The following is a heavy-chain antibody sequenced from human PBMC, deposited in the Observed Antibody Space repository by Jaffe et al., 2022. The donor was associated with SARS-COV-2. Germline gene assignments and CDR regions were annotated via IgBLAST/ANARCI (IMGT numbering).Heavy chain of an antibody. V-gene: IGHV4-61*02. CDR2: IYSRGRT. J-gene: IGHJ4*02. CDR3: ALEGHGGNGQFDY. CDR1: GASISSGSYY. D-gene: IGHD2-15*01. Sequence: QVQLQESGPGLVKPSQTLSLTCSVSGASISSGSYYWTWIRQAAGKGLEWIGRIYSRGRTDYNPSLKSRVTISVDTSKNQFSLELNSVTAADTAIYYCALEGHGGNGQFDYWGQGALVTVSS.